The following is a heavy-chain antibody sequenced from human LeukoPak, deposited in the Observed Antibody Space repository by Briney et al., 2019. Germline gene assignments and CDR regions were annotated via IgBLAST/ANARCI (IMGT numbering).Heavy chain of an antibody. D-gene: IGHD6-13*01. V-gene: IGHV4-30-2*01. CDR1: GGSISSGGYY. CDR2: IYHSGST. Sequence: SETLSLTCTVSGGSISSGGYYWSWIRQPPGKGLEWIGYIYHSGSTYYNPSLKSRVTISVDRSKNQFSLKLSSVTAADTAVYYCARDRQQLVCGDHFDYWGQGTLVTVSS. CDR3: ARDRQQLVCGDHFDY. J-gene: IGHJ4*02.